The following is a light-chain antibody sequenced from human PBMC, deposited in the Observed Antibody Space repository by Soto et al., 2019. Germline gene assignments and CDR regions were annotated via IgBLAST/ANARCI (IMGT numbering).Light chain of an antibody. CDR1: QSVSSY. Sequence: EIVLTQSPATLSFSQGERATLSCSASQSVSSYLAWYQQKPGQAPRLLIYAASNRATGIPARFSGSGSGTDFTITISSLVPEDFAIYYCKQRSSSPPVTFGGGTNVEIK. J-gene: IGKJ4*01. CDR2: AAS. V-gene: IGKV3-11*01. CDR3: KQRSSSPPVT.